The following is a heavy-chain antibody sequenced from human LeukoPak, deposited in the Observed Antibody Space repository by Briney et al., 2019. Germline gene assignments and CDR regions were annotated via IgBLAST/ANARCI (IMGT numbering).Heavy chain of an antibody. CDR1: GGSISGYF. CDR3: ARHQDAFDI. Sequence: SETLSLTCTVSGGSISGYFWSWIRQPPGKGLEWIGYIYYSGSTDNNPSLKSRVTMSVDTSKNQFSLKLSSVTAADTAVYYCARHQDAFDIWGQGTMVTVSS. J-gene: IGHJ3*02. V-gene: IGHV4-59*08. CDR2: IYYSGST.